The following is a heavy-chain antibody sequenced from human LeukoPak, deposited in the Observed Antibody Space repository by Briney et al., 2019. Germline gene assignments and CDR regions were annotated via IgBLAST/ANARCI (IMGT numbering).Heavy chain of an antibody. V-gene: IGHV3-48*04. CDR3: ARDWDSDYVTRSLDY. D-gene: IGHD5-12*01. CDR2: IGSSSSIV. J-gene: IGHJ4*02. CDR1: GFTFSSYR. Sequence: GGSLRLSFAASGFTFSSYRMNWVRQAPGKGLECVSYIGSSSSIVYYADSVKGRFTISRDNAKNSLYLQMNSLRAEDTAVYYCARDWDSDYVTRSLDYWGQGTLVTVSS.